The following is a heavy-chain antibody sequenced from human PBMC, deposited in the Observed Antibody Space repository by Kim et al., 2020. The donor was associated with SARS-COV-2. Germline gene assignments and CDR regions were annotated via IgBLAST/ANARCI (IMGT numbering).Heavy chain of an antibody. CDR2: INTNTGNP. D-gene: IGHD4-17*01. Sequence: ASVKVSCKASGYTFTSYAMNWVRQAPGQGLEWMGWINTNTGNPTYAKGFTGRFVFSLDTSVSTAYLQISSLKAEDTAVYYCARDPTVTWNYYYYYGMDVWGQGTTVTVSS. CDR3: ARDPTVTWNYYYYYGMDV. J-gene: IGHJ6*02. CDR1: GYTFTSYA. V-gene: IGHV7-4-1*02.